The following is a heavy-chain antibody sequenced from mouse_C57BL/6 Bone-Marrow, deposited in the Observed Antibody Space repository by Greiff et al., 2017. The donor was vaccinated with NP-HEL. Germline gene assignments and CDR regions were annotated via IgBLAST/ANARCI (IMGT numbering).Heavy chain of an antibody. Sequence: VQLQQSGAELVKPGASVKLSCKASGYTFTSYWMHWVKQRPGRGLEWIGRIDPNSGGTKYNEKFKSKATLTVDKPSSTAYMQLSSLTSEDSAVYYCAREPLHMVSTGYYAMDYWGQGTSVTVSS. D-gene: IGHD6-1*01. V-gene: IGHV1-72*01. J-gene: IGHJ4*01. CDR1: GYTFTSYW. CDR2: IDPNSGGT. CDR3: AREPLHMVSTGYYAMDY.